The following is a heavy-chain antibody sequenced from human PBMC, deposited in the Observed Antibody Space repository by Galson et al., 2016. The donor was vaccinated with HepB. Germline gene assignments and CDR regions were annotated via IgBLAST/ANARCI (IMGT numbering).Heavy chain of an antibody. J-gene: IGHJ4*02. D-gene: IGHD2-15*01. Sequence: SLRLSCAASGFSFSNSGMSWVRQAPGRGLEWVPGITRSGDPTHYADFVKGRFTISRDNSKNTLYLYMNNLTAGDTAIYYCGKHGGFDYWGQVALVTVSS. V-gene: IGHV3-23*01. CDR3: GKHGGFDY. CDR2: ITRSGDPT. CDR1: GFSFSNSG.